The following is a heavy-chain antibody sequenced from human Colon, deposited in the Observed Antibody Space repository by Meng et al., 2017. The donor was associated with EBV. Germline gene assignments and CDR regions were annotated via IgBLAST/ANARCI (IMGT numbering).Heavy chain of an antibody. CDR2: IYYIGGT. CDR1: GDSVATGRYY. Sequence: QVQLQEPGPGLVKPSETLSPTCTVSGDSVATGRYYWSWIRQPPGKGLEWIAYIYYIGGTNYNPSLKSRLTISLDTSKNQFSLSLRSVTAADTAVYYCARVSGRSFDPWGQGTLVTVSS. CDR3: ARVSGRSFDP. V-gene: IGHV4-61*01. D-gene: IGHD3-10*01. J-gene: IGHJ5*02.